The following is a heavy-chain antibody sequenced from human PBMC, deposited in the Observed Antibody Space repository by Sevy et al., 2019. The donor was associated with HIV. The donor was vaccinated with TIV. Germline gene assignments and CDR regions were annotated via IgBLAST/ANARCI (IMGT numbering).Heavy chain of an antibody. CDR2: ISGTGNTK. D-gene: IGHD3-3*01. CDR1: GFTFSNYY. V-gene: IGHV3-11*01. Sequence: GGSLRLSCAASGFTFSNYYRNWIRQAPGKGLEWVSYISGTGNTKYYTDSVKGRFTISRDNAKNSLFLQMDSLRVEDTAVYYCARDPTYYDFWSGYYTGWFDPWGQGTLVTVSS. J-gene: IGHJ5*02. CDR3: ARDPTYYDFWSGYYTGWFDP.